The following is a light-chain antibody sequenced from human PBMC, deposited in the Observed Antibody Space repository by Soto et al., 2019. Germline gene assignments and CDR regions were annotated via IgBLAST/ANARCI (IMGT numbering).Light chain of an antibody. J-gene: IGLJ1*01. V-gene: IGLV2-14*03. CDR2: DVN. CDR3: SSYTSSSTHV. CDR1: SSDIGSFTF. Sequence: QSALTQPASVSGSPGQSITISCTGTSSDIGSFTFVSWYQQHPGKVPKLMIFDVNRRPSRVSDRFSGSKSGNTASLTISVLQAEDEGDYYCSSYTSSSTHVFGSGTKLTVL.